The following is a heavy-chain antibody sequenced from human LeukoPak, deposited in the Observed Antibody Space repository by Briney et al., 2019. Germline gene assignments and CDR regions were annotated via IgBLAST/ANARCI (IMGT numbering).Heavy chain of an antibody. V-gene: IGHV5-51*01. Sequence: GESLKISCKASGYTFTGDWISWVRQMPGKGLEWMGIIYPGDSDTKYNAPFQGQVTISADKSISTAYLQWGSLKASDTATYYCARPALYCSSTVCPPYMDVWGKGTTVTVSS. J-gene: IGHJ6*03. CDR3: ARPALYCSSTVCPPYMDV. CDR1: GYTFTGDW. CDR2: IYPGDSDT. D-gene: IGHD2-2*01.